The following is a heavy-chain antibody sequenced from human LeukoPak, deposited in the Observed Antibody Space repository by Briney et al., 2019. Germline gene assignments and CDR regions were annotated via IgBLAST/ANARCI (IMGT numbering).Heavy chain of an antibody. CDR1: GYTFTSYY. V-gene: IGHV1-46*01. D-gene: IGHD6-6*01. CDR3: AREGGGGSSLPSY. CDR2: INPSGGST. J-gene: IGHJ4*02. Sequence: ASVKVSCKASGYTFTSYYMHWVRQAPGQGLEWMGIINPSGGSTSYAQKFQGRVTITTDESTSTAYMELSSLRSEDTAVYYCAREGGGGSSLPSYWGQGTLVTASS.